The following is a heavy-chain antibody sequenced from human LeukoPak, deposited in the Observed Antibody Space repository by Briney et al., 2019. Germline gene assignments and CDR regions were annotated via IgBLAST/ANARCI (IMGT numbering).Heavy chain of an antibody. CDR1: GYSFTTYW. Sequence: GESLKISCKNSGYSFTTYWIAWVRQMPGKGLEWMGIIYPGDSDTRYSPSFQGQVTISADKSISTAYLQWSSLKASDTARYYCARLYSYGHSRYFDYWGQGTLVTVSS. CDR2: IYPGDSDT. CDR3: ARLYSYGHSRYFDY. V-gene: IGHV5-51*01. J-gene: IGHJ4*02. D-gene: IGHD5-18*01.